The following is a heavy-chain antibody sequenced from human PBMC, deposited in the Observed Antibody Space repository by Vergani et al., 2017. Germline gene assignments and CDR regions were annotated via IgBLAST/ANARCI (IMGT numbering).Heavy chain of an antibody. J-gene: IGHJ4*02. CDR2: INHSGST. D-gene: IGHD1-26*01. V-gene: IGHV4-34*01. Sequence: QVQLQQWGAGLLKPSETLFLTCAVYGGSFSGYYWSWIRQPPGKGLEWIGEINHSGSTNYNPSLKSRVTISVDTSKNQFSLKLSSVTAADTAVYYCARAPRIXSGSYGTPGYYFDYWGQGTLVTVSS. CDR1: GGSFSGYY. CDR3: ARAPRIXSGSYGTPGYYFDY.